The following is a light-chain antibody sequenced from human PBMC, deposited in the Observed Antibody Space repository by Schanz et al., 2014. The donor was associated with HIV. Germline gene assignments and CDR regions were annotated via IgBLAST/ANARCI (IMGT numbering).Light chain of an antibody. J-gene: IGLJ1*01. Sequence: QSALTQPPSASGSPGQSVTISCTGTSSDVGGHNYVSWYQHHPGKAPKLMIYDVSNRPSGVSNRFSGSKSGNTASLTISGLQAEDEADYYCSSYTSSSTYVFGTGTKLTVL. V-gene: IGLV2-14*03. CDR3: SSYTSSSTYV. CDR2: DVS. CDR1: SSDVGGHNY.